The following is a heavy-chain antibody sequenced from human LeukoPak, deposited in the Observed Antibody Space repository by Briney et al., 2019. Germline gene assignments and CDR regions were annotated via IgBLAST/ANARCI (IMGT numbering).Heavy chain of an antibody. CDR2: ISSSSFKI. J-gene: IGHJ6*03. CDR3: VRDPSYGSSWYYYMDV. D-gene: IGHD6-13*01. Sequence: PGESLRLSCAASEFTFVRYAMNWVRQAPGKGLEWVSYISSSSFKIGYADSVKGRFTISRDNSKNSLYLQMDSLRVEDTAVYYCVRDPSYGSSWYYYMDVWGKGTTVTVSS. CDR1: EFTFVRYA. V-gene: IGHV3-48*04.